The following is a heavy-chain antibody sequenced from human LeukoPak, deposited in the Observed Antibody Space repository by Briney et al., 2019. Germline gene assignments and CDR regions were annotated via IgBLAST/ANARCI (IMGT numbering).Heavy chain of an antibody. D-gene: IGHD3-9*01. CDR2: IYYSGST. CDR3: AADKRQYYDILTGPDDAFDV. Sequence: PSETLSLTCTVSGGSISSSSYYWGWIRQPPGKGLEWIGSIYYSGSTYYNPSLKSRVTISVDTSKNQFSLKLSSVTAADTAVYYCAADKRQYYDILTGPDDAFDVWGQGTMVTVSS. CDR1: GGSISSSSYY. J-gene: IGHJ3*01. V-gene: IGHV4-39*01.